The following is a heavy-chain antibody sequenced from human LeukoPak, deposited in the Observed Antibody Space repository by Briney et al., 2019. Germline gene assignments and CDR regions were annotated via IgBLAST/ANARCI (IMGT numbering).Heavy chain of an antibody. CDR3: ARLPPYIAAAGTGFDY. D-gene: IGHD6-13*01. J-gene: IGHJ4*02. V-gene: IGHV4-59*01. CDR1: GGSISSYY. Sequence: SSETLSLTCTVSGGSISSYYWSWIRQPPGKGLEWIGYIYYSGSTNYNPSLKSRVTISVDTSKNQFSLKLSSVTAADTAVYYCARLPPYIAAAGTGFDYWGQGTLVTVSS. CDR2: IYYSGST.